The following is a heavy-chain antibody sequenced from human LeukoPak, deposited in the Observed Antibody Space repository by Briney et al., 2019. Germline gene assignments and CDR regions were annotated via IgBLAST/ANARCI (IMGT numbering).Heavy chain of an antibody. Sequence: GGSLRLSCAASGFAFSTYWMYWVRQVAGKGLVWVSRIKPDGSDTDYADSVKGRFTISRDNAKNTLYLQMNSLRAEDTAVYYCAREVTTDAFDIWGQGTMVTVSS. CDR1: GFAFSTYW. J-gene: IGHJ3*02. V-gene: IGHV3-74*01. D-gene: IGHD4-17*01. CDR3: AREVTTDAFDI. CDR2: IKPDGSDT.